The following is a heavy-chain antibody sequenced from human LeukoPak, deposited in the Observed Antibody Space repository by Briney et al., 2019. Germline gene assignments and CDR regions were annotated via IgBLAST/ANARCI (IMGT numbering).Heavy chain of an antibody. V-gene: IGHV3-23*01. CDR3: ARDTYDSSGSLDY. J-gene: IGHJ4*02. CDR1: GFTFSSYA. D-gene: IGHD3-22*01. Sequence: PGGSLRLSCAASGFTFSSYAMTWVRDAPGKGLEWVSSFSGSGGSTHYTDSVKGRFTISRDNAKISLYLQMNSLRAEDTAIYYCARDTYDSSGSLDYWGQGTLVTVSS. CDR2: FSGSGGST.